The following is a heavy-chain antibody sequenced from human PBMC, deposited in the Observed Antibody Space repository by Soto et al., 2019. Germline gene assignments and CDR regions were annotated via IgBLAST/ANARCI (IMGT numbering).Heavy chain of an antibody. CDR2: INPNSGGT. Sequence: ASVKVSCKASGYTLTGYYMHWVRQAPGQGLEWMGWINPNSGGTNYAQKFQGRVTMTRDTSISTAYMELSRLRSDDTAVYYCARVNSYGYYTGRDPGYYYYGMDVWGQGTTVTVSS. D-gene: IGHD3-3*01. J-gene: IGHJ6*02. CDR1: GYTLTGYY. CDR3: ARVNSYGYYTGRDPGYYYYGMDV. V-gene: IGHV1-2*02.